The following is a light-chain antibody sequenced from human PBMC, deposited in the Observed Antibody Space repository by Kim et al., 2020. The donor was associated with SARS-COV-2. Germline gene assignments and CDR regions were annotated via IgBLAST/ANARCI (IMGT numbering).Light chain of an antibody. J-gene: IGKJ2*01. CDR3: QQSHGFPYT. CDR2: AVS. V-gene: IGKV1-39*01. Sequence: DIQMTQSPSSLSASVGNSVTITCRASQSVSTSLNWYQQQPGKAPKLLIYAVSRLQSGVPSRFSGSGSGTDFSLTISSLQPEDFAIYYCQQSHGFPYTFGQGTKLEI. CDR1: QSVSTS.